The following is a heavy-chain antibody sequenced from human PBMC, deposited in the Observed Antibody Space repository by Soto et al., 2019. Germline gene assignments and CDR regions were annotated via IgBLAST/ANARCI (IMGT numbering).Heavy chain of an antibody. J-gene: IGHJ4*02. CDR1: GGSISSTGYF. Sequence: QVQLQESGPGLVKPSQTLSLTCTVSGGSISSTGYFWTWIRQHPGKGLEWIGYIFYSGRTFHNPSLKSRVTISVDTSKNQFSLELSSVTAADTAVYYCAREAGSGDYFDYWGQGTLVTVSS. D-gene: IGHD1-26*01. CDR2: IFYSGRT. CDR3: AREAGSGDYFDY. V-gene: IGHV4-31*03.